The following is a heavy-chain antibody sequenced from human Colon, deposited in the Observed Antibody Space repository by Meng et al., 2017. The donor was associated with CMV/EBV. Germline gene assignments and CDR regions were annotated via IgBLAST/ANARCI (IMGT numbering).Heavy chain of an antibody. CDR3: ARDARLKFFPYD. CDR1: GFTFSSYW. D-gene: IGHD3-3*01. V-gene: IGHV3-7*01. J-gene: IGHJ4*02. CDR2: IKQDGSEK. Sequence: GGSLRLSCAASGFTFSSYWMSWVRQPPGKGLEWVTNIKQDGSEKYHVDSVKGRFTISRDNAKNSVYLQMNSLRAEDTAVYYCARDARLKFFPYDWGQGTLVTVSS.